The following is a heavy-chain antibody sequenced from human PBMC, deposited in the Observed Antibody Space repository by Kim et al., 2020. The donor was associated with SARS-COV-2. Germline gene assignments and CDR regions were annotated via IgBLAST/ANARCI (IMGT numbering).Heavy chain of an antibody. J-gene: IGHJ4*02. D-gene: IGHD1-26*01. CDR3: AKGGWADY. Sequence: LKGRSTISRDNSKNTLYLQMNGLRAEDTAVYYCAKGGWADYWGQGTLVTVSS. V-gene: IGHV3-23*01.